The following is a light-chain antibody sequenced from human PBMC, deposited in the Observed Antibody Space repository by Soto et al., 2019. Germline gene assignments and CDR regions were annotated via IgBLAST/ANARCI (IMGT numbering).Light chain of an antibody. V-gene: IGLV1-47*01. CDR1: SSNIGSNY. CDR2: RNN. J-gene: IGLJ3*02. CDR3: AAWDDSLSGPV. Sequence: QSVLTQPPSASGTPGQRVTISCSGSSSNIGSNYVYWYQQLPGTAPKLLIYRNNQRPSGVPDRFSGSKSGTSASVAISGLRSEDEADYYCAAWDDSLSGPVFGGGAKVTVL.